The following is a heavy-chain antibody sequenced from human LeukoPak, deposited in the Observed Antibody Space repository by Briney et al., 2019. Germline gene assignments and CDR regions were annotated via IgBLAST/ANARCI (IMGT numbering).Heavy chain of an antibody. J-gene: IGHJ4*02. CDR1: GYTFTSYY. CDR2: INPSSGST. D-gene: IGHD1-26*01. CDR3: ARDFSGAVGATTPFDY. Sequence: ASVKVSCKASGYTFTSYYMHWVRQAPGQGLEWMGIINPSSGSTSNAQKFQGRVTMTTDTSTSTAYMELRSLRSDDTAVYYCARDFSGAVGATTPFDYWGQGTLVTVSS. V-gene: IGHV1-46*01.